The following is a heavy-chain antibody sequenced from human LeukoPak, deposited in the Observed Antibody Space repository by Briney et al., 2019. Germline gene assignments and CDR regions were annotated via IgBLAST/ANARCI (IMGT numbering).Heavy chain of an antibody. CDR3: ARRSDWAFEY. Sequence: PGESLKISCKASGYTFTNYWIGWVRQMPGKGLEWMGIIYPGDFDTTYGPSFEGQVTISADKSITTAYLQWSSLKASDTAIYYCARRSDWAFEYWGQGTLVTVSS. CDR2: IYPGDFDT. V-gene: IGHV5-51*01. J-gene: IGHJ4*02. CDR1: GYTFTNYW. D-gene: IGHD2-21*02.